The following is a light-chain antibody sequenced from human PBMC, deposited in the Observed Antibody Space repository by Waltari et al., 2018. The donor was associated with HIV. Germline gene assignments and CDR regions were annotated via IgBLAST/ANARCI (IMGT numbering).Light chain of an antibody. CDR3: LQYGSSTYT. V-gene: IGKV3-20*01. Sequence: IVLTQSPDTLSLSPGDRATLSCRASQSVTSRFLAWFQQKRGQAPRLLIYGASSRARGVPVRFSGGGSETDCTLTISRLEPEDFAVYYCLQYGSSTYTFGQGTKLDMK. CDR2: GAS. J-gene: IGKJ2*01. CDR1: QSVTSRF.